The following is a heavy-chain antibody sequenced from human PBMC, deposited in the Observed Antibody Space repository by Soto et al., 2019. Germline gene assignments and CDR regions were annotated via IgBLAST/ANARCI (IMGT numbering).Heavy chain of an antibody. CDR2: ISGSGGST. CDR3: AKVPTVFGFDY. V-gene: IGHV3-23*01. D-gene: IGHD3-9*01. J-gene: IGHJ4*02. CDR1: GFTFSSYA. Sequence: GESLKISCAASGFTFSSYAMSWVRQAPGKGLEWVSAISGSGGSTYYADSVKGRFTISRDNSKNTLYLQMNSLRAEDTAVYYCAKVPTVFGFDYWGQRTLVTVSS.